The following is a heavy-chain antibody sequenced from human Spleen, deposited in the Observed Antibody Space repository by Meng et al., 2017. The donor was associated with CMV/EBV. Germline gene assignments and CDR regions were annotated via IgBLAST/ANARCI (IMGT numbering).Heavy chain of an antibody. CDR3: ARKRTGTDYYYFDY. CDR2: IQDDGNNK. CDR1: GFTFSDYY. J-gene: IGHJ4*02. V-gene: IGHV3-30*02. D-gene: IGHD3/OR15-3a*01. Sequence: GESLKISCAASGFTFSDYYMSWIRQAPGKGLQWVAFIQDDGNNKYYSDSVKGRFTISRDNSKNRLYLQMNSLRAEDTAVYYCARKRTGTDYYYFDYWGQGTLVTVSS.